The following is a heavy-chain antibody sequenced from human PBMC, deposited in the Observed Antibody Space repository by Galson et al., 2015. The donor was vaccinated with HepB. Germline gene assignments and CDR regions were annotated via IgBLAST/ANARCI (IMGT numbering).Heavy chain of an antibody. J-gene: IGHJ4*02. Sequence: SLRLSCAASGFTFSSYAMHWVRQAPGKGLEWVAVISYDGSNKYYADSVKGRFTISRDNSKNTLYLQMNSLRAEDTAVYYCAREGMDSSSWPYFDYWGQGTLVTVSS. V-gene: IGHV3-30-3*01. CDR3: AREGMDSSSWPYFDY. CDR1: GFTFSSYA. CDR2: ISYDGSNK. D-gene: IGHD6-13*01.